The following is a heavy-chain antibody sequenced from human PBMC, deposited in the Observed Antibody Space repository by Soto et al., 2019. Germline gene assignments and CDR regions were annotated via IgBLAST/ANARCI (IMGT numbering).Heavy chain of an antibody. CDR1: GFTFSSYA. J-gene: IGHJ6*02. Sequence: GGSLRLSCAASGFTFSSYAMSWVRQAPGKGLEWDSAISGSGGSTYYADSVKGRFTISRDNSKNTLYLQMNSLRAEDTAVYYCAKGVRSYYYYCIDVWGQGTTVTVSS. V-gene: IGHV3-23*01. CDR3: AKGVRSYYYYCIDV. CDR2: ISGSGGST. D-gene: IGHD3-3*01.